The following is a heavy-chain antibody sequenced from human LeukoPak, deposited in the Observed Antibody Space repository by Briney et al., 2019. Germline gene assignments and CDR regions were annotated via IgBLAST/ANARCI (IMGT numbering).Heavy chain of an antibody. CDR2: IYYSGST. CDR3: AREGYYYGSGSYYNVNWFDP. Sequence: PSETLSLTCTVSGDSIRSYYWSWIRQPPGKGLEWIGYIYYSGSTNYNPSLKSRVTISVDTSKNQISLKLNSVTAADTAVYYCAREGYYYGSGSYYNVNWFDPWGQGTLVTVSS. V-gene: IGHV4-59*01. CDR1: GDSIRSYY. J-gene: IGHJ5*02. D-gene: IGHD3-10*01.